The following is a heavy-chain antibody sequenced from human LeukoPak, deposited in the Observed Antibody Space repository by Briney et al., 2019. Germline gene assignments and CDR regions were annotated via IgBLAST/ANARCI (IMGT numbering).Heavy chain of an antibody. CDR2: ISAYNGNT. CDR1: GYTFTNYG. J-gene: IGHJ4*02. V-gene: IGHV1-18*01. D-gene: IGHD4-17*01. Sequence: ASVKVSCKASGYTFTNYGISWVRQAPGQGLEWMGWISAYNGNTDYAQKLQGRVTMTTDTATSTAYMEVRDLTSDDTAVYYCLRTTMTTKTFDYWGQGTLVTVSS. CDR3: LRTTMTTKTFDY.